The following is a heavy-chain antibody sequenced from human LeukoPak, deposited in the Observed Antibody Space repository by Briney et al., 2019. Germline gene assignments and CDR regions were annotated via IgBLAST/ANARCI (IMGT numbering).Heavy chain of an antibody. Sequence: SETLSLTCTVSGGSISSYYWSWIRQPPGKGLEWIGYIYDSGSTNYNPSLKSRVTISVDTSKNQFSLKLSSVTAADTAVYYCARVGGTNYYYYGMDVWGQGTTVTVSS. D-gene: IGHD2-2*01. CDR2: IYDSGST. CDR1: GGSISSYY. V-gene: IGHV4-59*01. J-gene: IGHJ6*02. CDR3: ARVGGTNYYYYGMDV.